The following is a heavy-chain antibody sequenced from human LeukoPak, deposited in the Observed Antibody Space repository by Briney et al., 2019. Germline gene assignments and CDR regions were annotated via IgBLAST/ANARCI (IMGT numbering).Heavy chain of an antibody. V-gene: IGHV4-39*01. CDR3: ARGDYSYFDY. Sequence: SETLSLTCTVSGGSISSSSYYWGWIRQPPGKGLEWIGSIYYSGSTYYNPSLKSRVTISVDTSKNQFSLKLSSVTAAVTAVYYCARGDYSYFDYWGQGTLVTVSS. J-gene: IGHJ4*02. D-gene: IGHD4-17*01. CDR2: IYYSGST. CDR1: GGSISSSSYY.